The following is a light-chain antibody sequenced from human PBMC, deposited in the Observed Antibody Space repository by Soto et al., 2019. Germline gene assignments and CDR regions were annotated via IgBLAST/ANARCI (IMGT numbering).Light chain of an antibody. CDR2: DAS. CDR1: QSLSSGY. J-gene: IGKJ1*01. Sequence: EIVLTQSPGTLSLSPGERVTLSCRASQSLSSGYLAWYQQKFGQAPRLLIYDASRRATGIPERFSGSGSGTDFTLTINRLEPGDFAVYYCQQYGSSPTFGLGTKVHIK. CDR3: QQYGSSPT. V-gene: IGKV3-20*01.